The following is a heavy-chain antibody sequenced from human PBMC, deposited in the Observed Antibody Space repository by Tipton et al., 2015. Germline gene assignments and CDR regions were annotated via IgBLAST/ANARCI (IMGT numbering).Heavy chain of an antibody. Sequence: TLSLTCTVSGGSISSGSYYWSWIRQHPGKGLEWIGYIYYRVTTRYNPSLKSRVTISVDTSKNQFSLELTSVTAADTAVYYCARDIVPNWFHPWGQGILVTVSS. CDR1: GGSISSGSYY. D-gene: IGHD2-15*01. CDR2: IYYRVTT. V-gene: IGHV4-31*03. CDR3: ARDIVPNWFHP. J-gene: IGHJ5*02.